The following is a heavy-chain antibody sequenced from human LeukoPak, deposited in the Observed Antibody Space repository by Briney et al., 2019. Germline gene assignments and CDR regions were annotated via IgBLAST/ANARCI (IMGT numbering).Heavy chain of an antibody. CDR1: GYTRKIYW. V-gene: IGHV5-51*01. J-gene: IGHJ4*02. CDR3: ARQVFGGHYGGSPLDY. Sequence: GESLETLLKGSGYTRKIYWIDWVRQMPGKGLEWMGIIYPSDSDIRYSPSLQGQVTISADKSISTAYLQRSGLKASDTAMYYCARQVFGGHYGGSPLDYWGQGTLVTVSS. D-gene: IGHD3-10*02. CDR2: IYPSDSDI.